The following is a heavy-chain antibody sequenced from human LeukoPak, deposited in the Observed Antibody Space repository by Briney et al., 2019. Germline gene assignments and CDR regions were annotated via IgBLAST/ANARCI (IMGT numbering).Heavy chain of an antibody. J-gene: IGHJ3*02. CDR3: ARDSSPGIGDAFDN. CDR2: ISSSSSYI. CDR1: GFTFSSYS. V-gene: IGHV3-21*01. Sequence: PGGSLRLSCAASGFTFSSYSMNWVRQAPGKGLEWVSSISSSSSYIYHADSVKGRFTISRDNAKNSLYLQMNSLRAEDTAVYYCARDSSPGIGDAFDNWGQGTMVTVSS. D-gene: IGHD6-13*01.